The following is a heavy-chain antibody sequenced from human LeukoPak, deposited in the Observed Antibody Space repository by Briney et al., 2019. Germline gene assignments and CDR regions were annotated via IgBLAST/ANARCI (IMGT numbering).Heavy chain of an antibody. CDR1: GFTFSNYG. CDR3: ARDIGTTVTTLDY. Sequence: PGESLRLSCAASGFTFSNYGMLWVRQAPGKGLEWVAVIWYDGSNKYYADSVRGRFTISRDTSKNTLYLQMNSLRAEDTAVYYCARDIGTTVTTLDYWGQGTLVTVSS. J-gene: IGHJ4*02. D-gene: IGHD4-17*01. CDR2: IWYDGSNK. V-gene: IGHV3-33*01.